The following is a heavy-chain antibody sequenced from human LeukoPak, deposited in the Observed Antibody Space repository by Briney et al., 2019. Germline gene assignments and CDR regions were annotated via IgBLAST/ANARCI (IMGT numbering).Heavy chain of an antibody. V-gene: IGHV4-59*01. Sequence: SETLSLTCTVSGGAISTYYWSWIRQTPGMGLEWIGYIYYTGSTNYNPSLKSRVTISVDASKNQFSLKMSSMTAADMAVYYCARAQGYSSGWDFQHWGQGTLVTVSS. CDR3: ARAQGYSSGWDFQH. D-gene: IGHD6-19*01. CDR2: IYYTGST. J-gene: IGHJ1*01. CDR1: GGAISTYY.